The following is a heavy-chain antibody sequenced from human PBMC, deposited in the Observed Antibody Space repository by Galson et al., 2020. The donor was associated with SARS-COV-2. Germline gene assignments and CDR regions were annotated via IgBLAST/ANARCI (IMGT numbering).Heavy chain of an antibody. CDR1: VGSFSGHY. CDR2: INHSGST. V-gene: IGHV4-34*01. CDR3: ARGSDPHDSSGYFDY. J-gene: IGHJ4*02. D-gene: IGHD3-22*01. Sequence: SETLSLTCAVYVGSFSGHYWTWIRQPPGKGLEWIGDINHSGSTNYNPSLKSRVTISVDTSKNQFSLELNSVTAADTAVYYCARGSDPHDSSGYFDYWGQGTLVTVSS.